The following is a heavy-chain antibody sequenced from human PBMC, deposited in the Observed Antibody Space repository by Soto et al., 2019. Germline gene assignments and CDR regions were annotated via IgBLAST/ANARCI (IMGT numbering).Heavy chain of an antibody. CDR1: GFSLSTSAMC. D-gene: IGHD1-7*01. CDR2: IDWDDDK. Sequence: SGPTLVNPTQTLTLTCTFSGFSLSTSAMCVTWIRQPPGKALEWLALIDWDDDKYYSTSLKTRLTISKDTSKNQVVLTMTNMDPVDTATYYCAHGQMEGYWNYAYYYYGMDVWGQGTTVTVSS. V-gene: IGHV2-70*12. J-gene: IGHJ6*02. CDR3: AHGQMEGYWNYAYYYYGMDV.